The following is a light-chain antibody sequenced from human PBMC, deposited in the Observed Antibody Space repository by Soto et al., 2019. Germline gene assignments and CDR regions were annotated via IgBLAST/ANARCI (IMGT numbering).Light chain of an antibody. CDR3: QQYDNWPPT. V-gene: IGKV3-15*01. CDR2: GAS. CDR1: QSVSSK. J-gene: IGKJ5*01. Sequence: EIVMTQSPATLSVSPGERATLSCRASQSVSSKLAWYQQKSGQAPRLLIYGASTRATGIPARFSGSGSGTEFTLTISGLQSEDFAIYYCQQYDNWPPTFGQGTRLEIQ.